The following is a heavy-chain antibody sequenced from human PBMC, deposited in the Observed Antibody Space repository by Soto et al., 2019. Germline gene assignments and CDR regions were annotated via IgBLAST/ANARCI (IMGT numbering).Heavy chain of an antibody. CDR2: ISSSSSYI. D-gene: IGHD3-22*01. CDR3: ATYDSSGYSHDAFDI. CDR1: GFSVSTHY. J-gene: IGHJ3*02. V-gene: IGHV3-21*01. Sequence: GGSLRLSCAVSGFSVSTHYMNWVRQAPGKGLEWVSSISSSSSYIYYADSVKGRFTISRDNAKNSLYLQMNSLRAEDTAVYYCATYDSSGYSHDAFDIWGQGTMVTVSS.